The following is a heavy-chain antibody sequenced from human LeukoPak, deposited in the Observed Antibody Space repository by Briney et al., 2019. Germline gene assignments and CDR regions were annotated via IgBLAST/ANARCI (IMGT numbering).Heavy chain of an antibody. CDR1: GFTFSRYW. CDR2: IKQEGCEK. Sequence: GGSLRLSCAVSGFTFSRYWVSWARQAPGKAREWVANIKQEGCEKFCVDSVKGRFTISRDNAKNSLYLQMNSLRAEDTAVYYCARYDFIAARFDPWGQGTLVTVSS. D-gene: IGHD6-6*01. V-gene: IGHV3-7*01. CDR3: ARYDFIAARFDP. J-gene: IGHJ5*02.